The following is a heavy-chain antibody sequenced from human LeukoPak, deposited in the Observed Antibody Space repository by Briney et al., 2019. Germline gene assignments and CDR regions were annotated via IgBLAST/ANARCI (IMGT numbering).Heavy chain of an antibody. D-gene: IGHD3-10*01. V-gene: IGHV3-64D*06. CDR1: GFTFSSYA. CDR2: ISINGGST. CDR3: VKESRVVRGVIMDAFDM. Sequence: PGGSLRLSCSASGFTFSSYAMHWVRQAPGKGLEYVSGISINGGSTDYAESVKGRFTISRDNSKNTVYLQMISLRAEDTAVYYCVKESRVVRGVIMDAFDMWGQGEMVTVSS. J-gene: IGHJ3*02.